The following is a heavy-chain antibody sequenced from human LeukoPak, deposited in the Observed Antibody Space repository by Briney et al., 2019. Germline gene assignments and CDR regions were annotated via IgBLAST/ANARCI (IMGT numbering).Heavy chain of an antibody. J-gene: IGHJ6*03. D-gene: IGHD6-13*01. CDR1: GGSISSYY. CDR3: ARTTEAHSWRTRYYDYYMDV. V-gene: IGHV4-59*01. Sequence: SETLSLTCTVSGGSISSYYWSWTRQPPGKGLEWIGYIYYSGSTNYNPSLKSRVTISVDTSKNQFSLKLSSVTAADTAVYYCARTTEAHSWRTRYYDYYMDVWGKGTTVTVSS. CDR2: IYYSGST.